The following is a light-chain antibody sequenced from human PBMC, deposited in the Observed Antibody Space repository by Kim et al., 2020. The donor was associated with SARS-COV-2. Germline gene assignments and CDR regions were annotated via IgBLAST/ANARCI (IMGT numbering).Light chain of an antibody. CDR3: QTWDSTSVV. J-gene: IGLJ2*01. CDR2: QDS. CDR1: QLGDKY. Sequence: SVSPGQTALITCSGDQLGDKYACWYQQKSGQSPVLVMFQDSKRPSGIPERFSGSNSGNTATLTISGTQAMDEADYYCQTWDSTSVVFGGGTQLTVL. V-gene: IGLV3-1*01.